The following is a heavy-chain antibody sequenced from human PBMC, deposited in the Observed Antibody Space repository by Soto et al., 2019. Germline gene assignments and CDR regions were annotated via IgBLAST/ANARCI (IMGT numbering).Heavy chain of an antibody. J-gene: IGHJ4*02. CDR3: ARGGYYGSGSYPPEDY. V-gene: IGHV3-33*01. CDR2: IWYDESNK. Sequence: QVQLVESGGGVVQPGRSLRLSCAASGFTFSSYGMHWVRQAPGKGLEWVAVIWYDESNKYYADSVKGRFTISRDNSKNTLYLQMNSLRAEDTAVYYCARGGYYGSGSYPPEDYWGQGTLVTVSS. D-gene: IGHD3-10*01. CDR1: GFTFSSYG.